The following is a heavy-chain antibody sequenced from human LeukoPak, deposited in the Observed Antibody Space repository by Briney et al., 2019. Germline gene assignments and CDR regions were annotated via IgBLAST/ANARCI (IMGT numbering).Heavy chain of an antibody. Sequence: PSETLSLTCTVSGGSISSSSYYWSWIRQPAGKGLEWIGRIYTSGSTNYNPSLKSRVTMSVDTSKNQFSLKLSSVTAADTAVYYCARATRVNAPEGYNLVAFDIWGQGTMVTVSS. J-gene: IGHJ3*02. CDR2: IYTSGST. CDR3: ARATRVNAPEGYNLVAFDI. CDR1: GGSISSSSYY. V-gene: IGHV4-61*02. D-gene: IGHD5-24*01.